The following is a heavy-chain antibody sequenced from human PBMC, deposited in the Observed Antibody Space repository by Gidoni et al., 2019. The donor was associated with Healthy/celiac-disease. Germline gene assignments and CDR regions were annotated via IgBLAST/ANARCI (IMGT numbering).Heavy chain of an antibody. CDR1: GFTCSSYA. J-gene: IGHJ6*02. D-gene: IGHD4-4*01. Sequence: EVQLLESGGGLVQPGGYLRVSCAAAGFTCSSYAMSWVRQAPGQGLEWVSAISGSGGSTYYADSVKGRFTISRDNSKNTLYLQMNSLRAEDTAVYCCAKGGDFVGDDYSNIDVWGQGTTVTVSS. CDR2: ISGSGGST. V-gene: IGHV3-23*01. CDR3: AKGGDFVGDDYSNIDV.